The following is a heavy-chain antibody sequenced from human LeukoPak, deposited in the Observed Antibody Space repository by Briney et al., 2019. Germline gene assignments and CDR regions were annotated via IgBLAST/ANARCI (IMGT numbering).Heavy chain of an antibody. CDR2: VSAYNGNT. J-gene: IGHJ4*02. D-gene: IGHD3-16*01. Sequence: ASVKVSCKASGYTFTSYGISWVRQAPGQGLEWMGWVSAYNGNTNYAQKLQGRVAMTADTSTTTAYMELRSLTSDDTAVYYCARDAYDYRGQGTLVTVSS. V-gene: IGHV1-18*01. CDR3: ARDAYDY. CDR1: GYTFTSYG.